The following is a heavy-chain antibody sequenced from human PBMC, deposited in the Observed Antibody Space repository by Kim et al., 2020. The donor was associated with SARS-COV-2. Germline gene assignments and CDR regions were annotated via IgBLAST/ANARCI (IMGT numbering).Heavy chain of an antibody. CDR3: ARRLAAAGKIFDY. CDR2: IYYSGST. CDR1: GGSISSSSYY. J-gene: IGHJ4*02. D-gene: IGHD6-13*01. Sequence: SETLSLTCTVSGGSISSSSYYWGWIRQPPGKGLEWIGSIYYSGSTYYNPSLKSRVTISVDTSKNQFSLKLSSVTAADTAVYYCARRLAAAGKIFDYWGQGTLVTVSS. V-gene: IGHV4-39*01.